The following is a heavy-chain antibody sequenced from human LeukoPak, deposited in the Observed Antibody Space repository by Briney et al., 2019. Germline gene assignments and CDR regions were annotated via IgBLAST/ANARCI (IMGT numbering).Heavy chain of an antibody. J-gene: IGHJ4*02. CDR1: GGTFSSYA. D-gene: IGHD2-2*01. CDR2: IIPIFGTA. V-gene: IGHV1-69*13. CDR3: AREEAVPAAMSY. Sequence: SVKVSCKASGGTFSSYAISWVRQAPGQGLEWMGGIIPIFGTANYAQKFQGRVTITADESTSTAYMELSSLRSEDTAVYHCAREEAVPAAMSYWGQGTLVTVSS.